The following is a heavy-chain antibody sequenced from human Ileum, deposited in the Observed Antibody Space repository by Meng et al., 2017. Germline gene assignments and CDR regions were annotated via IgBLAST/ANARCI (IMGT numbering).Heavy chain of an antibody. J-gene: IGHJ3*02. CDR1: GGSISSGSYY. CDR2: IYTSGST. CDR3: ARGKGRYYGSGSYLGPNAFDI. V-gene: IGHV4-61*02. D-gene: IGHD3-10*01. Sequence: SETLSLTCTVSGGSISSGSYYWSWIRQPAGKGLEWIGRIYTSGSTNYNPSLKSRVTISVDTSKNQFSLKLSSVTAADTAVYYCARGKGRYYGSGSYLGPNAFDIWGQGTMVTVSS.